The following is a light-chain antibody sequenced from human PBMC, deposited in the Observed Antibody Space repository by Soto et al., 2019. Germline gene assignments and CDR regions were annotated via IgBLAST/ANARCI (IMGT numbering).Light chain of an antibody. CDR1: QTLDTY. Sequence: DIQMKQSPTSLSASVGDRVTITCRASQTLDTYLNWFQQRPGQGPKLLIYAASEWHSGVPSRFSGSGSGTDFTLTISSLQPEDFATYYCQQSYLTPFTFGGGTKVEIK. J-gene: IGKJ4*01. V-gene: IGKV1-39*01. CDR3: QQSYLTPFT. CDR2: AAS.